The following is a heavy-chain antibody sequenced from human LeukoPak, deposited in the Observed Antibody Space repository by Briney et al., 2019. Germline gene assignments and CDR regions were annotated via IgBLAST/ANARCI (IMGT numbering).Heavy chain of an antibody. V-gene: IGHV3-48*02. CDR1: GFTFNSYS. CDR2: IASTGSPI. CDR3: ARDGSNSGPDFDY. J-gene: IGHJ4*02. D-gene: IGHD2/OR15-2a*01. Sequence: GGSLRLSCAASGFTFNSYSMNWVRQAPGKGLEWVSYIASTGSPIYYADSVKGRFTISRDNARNSLHLQMNSLRDEDTAVYYCARDGSNSGPDFDYWGQGILVTVSS.